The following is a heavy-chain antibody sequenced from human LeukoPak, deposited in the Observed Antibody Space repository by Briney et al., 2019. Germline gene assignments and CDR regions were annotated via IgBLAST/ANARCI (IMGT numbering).Heavy chain of an antibody. D-gene: IGHD1-1*01. Sequence: GGSLRLSCAASGLIFDDYTMHWVRQAPGKGLEWVSLISRNGAATKYADSVRGRFTVSRDISKNSLYLQMNSLRAEDTALYYCARGTSDARYYFDYWGQGILVTVSS. CDR2: ISRNGAAT. J-gene: IGHJ4*02. CDR1: GLIFDDYT. V-gene: IGHV3-43*01. CDR3: ARGTSDARYYFDY.